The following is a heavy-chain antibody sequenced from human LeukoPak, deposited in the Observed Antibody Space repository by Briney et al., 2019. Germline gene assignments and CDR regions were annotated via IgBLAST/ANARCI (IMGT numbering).Heavy chain of an antibody. CDR3: AAKLGYCSSTSCYYFDY. CDR2: IYTSGST. V-gene: IGHV4-4*07. Sequence: PSETLSLTCTVSGGSISSYYWSWIRQPAGKGLEWIGRIYTSGSTNYNPSLKSRVTMSVDTSKNQFSLKLSSVTAADTAVYYCAAKLGYCSSTSCYYFDYWGQGTLVTVSS. J-gene: IGHJ4*02. CDR1: GGSISSYY. D-gene: IGHD2-2*01.